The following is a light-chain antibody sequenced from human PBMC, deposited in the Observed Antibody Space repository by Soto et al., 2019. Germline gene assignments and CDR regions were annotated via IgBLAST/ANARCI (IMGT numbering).Light chain of an antibody. CDR1: QSVSNTY. J-gene: IGKJ1*01. CDR3: QQYEQWPPWT. Sequence: EIVLTQSPGTLSLSPWGRATLSCRASQSVSNTYLAWYQQKPGQAPRLLIYDASTRAPGIPGRFSGSGSGTDFTLTISSLQSEDFAVYYCQQYEQWPPWTFGQGTKVDIK. CDR2: DAS. V-gene: IGKV3-20*01.